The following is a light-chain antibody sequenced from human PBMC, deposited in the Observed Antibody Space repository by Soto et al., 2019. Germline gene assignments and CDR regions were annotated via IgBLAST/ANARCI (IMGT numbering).Light chain of an antibody. CDR2: GTS. J-gene: IGKJ2*01. Sequence: EIVLTQSPGTLSLSPGERATLSCRASQSVNSNYLAWYDQKPGQAPRLLIYGTSSRATGIPDRFSGSGSGTDFTITISRLEPEDFAVYYCQQYGSSPLYTFGQGTKLEIK. CDR3: QQYGSSPLYT. CDR1: QSVNSNY. V-gene: IGKV3-20*01.